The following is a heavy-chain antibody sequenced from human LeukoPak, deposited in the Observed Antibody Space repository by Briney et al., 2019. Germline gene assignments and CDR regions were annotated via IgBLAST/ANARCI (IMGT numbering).Heavy chain of an antibody. CDR2: INIDGSIT. CDR1: GFTFSTSW. J-gene: IGHJ5*02. D-gene: IGHD1-1*01. Sequence: GRSLRLSCAASGFTFSTSWMYWVRQAPGKGLMYVSRINIDGSITTYADSVKGRFTISRDNTKNTLYLQMNSLGAEDTAVYYCVRDKMMDDRGVGFDPWGQGTLVTVSS. V-gene: IGHV3-74*01. CDR3: VRDKMMDDRGVGFDP.